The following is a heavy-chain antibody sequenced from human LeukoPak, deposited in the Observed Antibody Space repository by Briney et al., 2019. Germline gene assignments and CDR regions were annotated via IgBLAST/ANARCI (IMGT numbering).Heavy chain of an antibody. Sequence: ASVKVSCKASGYTFTSYGISWVRQAPGQGLEWMGWISAYNGNTNYAQKLQGRVTMTTDTSTSTAYMELSSLRSEDTAVYYCARDRHDGYSYGYRGYYFDYWGQGTLVTVSS. D-gene: IGHD5-18*01. V-gene: IGHV1-18*01. CDR3: ARDRHDGYSYGYRGYYFDY. CDR1: GYTFTSYG. J-gene: IGHJ4*02. CDR2: ISAYNGNT.